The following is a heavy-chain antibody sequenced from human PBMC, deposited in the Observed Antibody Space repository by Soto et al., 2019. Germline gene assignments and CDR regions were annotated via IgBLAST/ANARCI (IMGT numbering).Heavy chain of an antibody. J-gene: IGHJ4*02. CDR2: ISYDGSNK. CDR3: ANDVDSSGYYDRHFDY. V-gene: IGHV3-30*18. Sequence: QVQLVESGGGVVQPGRSLRLSCAASGFTFSSYGMHWVRQAPGKGLEWVAVISYDGSNKYYADSVKGRFTISRDNSKNTLYLQMNSLRAEDTAVYYCANDVDSSGYYDRHFDYWGQGPLVTVSS. D-gene: IGHD3-22*01. CDR1: GFTFSSYG.